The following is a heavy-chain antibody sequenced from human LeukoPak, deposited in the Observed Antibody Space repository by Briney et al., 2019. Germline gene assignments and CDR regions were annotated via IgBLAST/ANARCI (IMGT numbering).Heavy chain of an antibody. Sequence: GGSLRLSCAASGFTFSIYERNWSPQPPGRGLGGVSYISSSGSTIYYADSVKGRFTISRDNAKNSLYLQMNSLRAEDTAVYYCARDDYGDYGSLNYWGQGTLVTVSS. J-gene: IGHJ4*02. V-gene: IGHV3-48*03. CDR3: ARDDYGDYGSLNY. D-gene: IGHD4-17*01. CDR1: GFTFSIYE. CDR2: ISSSGSTI.